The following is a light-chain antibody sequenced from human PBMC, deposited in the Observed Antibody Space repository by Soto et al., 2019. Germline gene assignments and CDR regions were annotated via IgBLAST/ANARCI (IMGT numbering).Light chain of an antibody. CDR2: DTS. CDR3: HQRSNWWT. V-gene: IGKV3-11*01. CDR1: QSLSSS. J-gene: IGKJ1*01. Sequence: PGERATLSCRASQSLSSSLAWYQQKPGRAPRVLIYDTSTRATGIPARFSGSGSGTDFTLTISSLEPEDSAVYYCHQRSNWWTFGQGTKVDIK.